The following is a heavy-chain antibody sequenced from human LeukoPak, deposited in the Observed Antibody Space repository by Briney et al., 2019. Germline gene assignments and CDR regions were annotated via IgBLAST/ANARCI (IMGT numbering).Heavy chain of an antibody. Sequence: TSETLSLTCSVSGGPISTYYWSWIRQPPGKGLEWIGYIYYSGSTSYNPSLKSRVTISVDTPKNQFSLQLRSVTAADTAVYYCARGITATIWYFDYWGQGTLVTVSS. CDR1: GGPISTYY. D-gene: IGHD1-26*01. CDR3: ARGITATIWYFDY. J-gene: IGHJ4*02. V-gene: IGHV4-59*01. CDR2: IYYSGST.